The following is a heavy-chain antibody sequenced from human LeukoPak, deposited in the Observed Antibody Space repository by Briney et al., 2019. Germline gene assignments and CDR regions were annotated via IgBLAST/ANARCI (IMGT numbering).Heavy chain of an antibody. CDR3: ARASNYYDRYGQNWFDP. J-gene: IGHJ5*02. CDR1: GFTVSSNY. V-gene: IGHV3-53*01. Sequence: PGGSLRLSCAASGFTVSSNYMSRVRQAPGKGLEWVSVIYSGGSKYYAAYVKGRFTISRDNSKNTLYLQMNSLRAEDTAVYYYARASNYYDRYGQNWFDPWGQGTLVTVSS. CDR2: IYSGGSK. D-gene: IGHD3-22*01.